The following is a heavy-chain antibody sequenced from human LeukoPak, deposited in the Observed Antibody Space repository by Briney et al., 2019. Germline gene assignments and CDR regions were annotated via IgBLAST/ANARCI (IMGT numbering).Heavy chain of an antibody. D-gene: IGHD2-2*02. CDR2: ISYDGSNI. V-gene: IGHV3-30-3*01. J-gene: IGHJ3*02. Sequence: PGGSLRLSCAAAGFSFRSYAMHWVRQAPGKGLEWVAAISYDGSNIHYADSVKGRFTISRDNSKNTLYLQMNSLRAEDTAVYYCAKGMMRKISRIVVVPAAIPDAFDIWGQGTMVTVSS. CDR1: GFSFRSYA. CDR3: AKGMMRKISRIVVVPAAIPDAFDI.